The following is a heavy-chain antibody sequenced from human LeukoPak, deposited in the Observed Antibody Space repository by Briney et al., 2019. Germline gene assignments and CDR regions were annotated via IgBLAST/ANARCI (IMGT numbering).Heavy chain of an antibody. Sequence: SETLSLTCAVYRGSFSSYYWYWIREPPGKGLEWIGEINHSGSTNYNPSLKSRLSISVDTSKNQVSLKLSSVTAADTAVYYCARHGSYNWFDPWGQGTLVTVSS. CDR1: RGSFSSYY. CDR2: INHSGST. D-gene: IGHD3-10*01. CDR3: ARHGSYNWFDP. V-gene: IGHV4-34*01. J-gene: IGHJ5*02.